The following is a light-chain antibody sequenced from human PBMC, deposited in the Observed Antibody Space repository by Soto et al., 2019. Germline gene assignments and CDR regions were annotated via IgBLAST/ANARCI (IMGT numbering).Light chain of an antibody. CDR3: QQGHNWPLT. CDR1: QSISTE. Sequence: EIVMTQSPATLSMSPGERATLSCRASQSISTELAWYQQKPGQPPRLLIYSASTRATRVPARFTGSGSGSEFTRTISGLQSEDFAVYYCQQGHNWPLTFGQGTRLEI. V-gene: IGKV3-15*01. CDR2: SAS. J-gene: IGKJ2*01.